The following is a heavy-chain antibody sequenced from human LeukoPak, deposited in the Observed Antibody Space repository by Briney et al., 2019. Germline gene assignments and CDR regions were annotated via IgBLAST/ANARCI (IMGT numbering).Heavy chain of an antibody. CDR1: GFTFSSHW. CDR2: INSDGSST. Sequence: GGSLRLSCAASGFTFSSHWMHWVRQVPGKGLVWVSRINSDGSSTSYADPVKGRFTISRDNAKNTLYPQMNSLRAEDTAVYYCARGSRSWPADYWGQGTLVTVSS. CDR3: ARGSRSWPADY. D-gene: IGHD6-13*01. J-gene: IGHJ4*02. V-gene: IGHV3-74*01.